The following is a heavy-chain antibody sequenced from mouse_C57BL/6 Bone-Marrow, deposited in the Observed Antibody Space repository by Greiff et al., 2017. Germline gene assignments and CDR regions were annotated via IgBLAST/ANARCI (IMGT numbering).Heavy chain of an antibody. CDR3: ARQANWDNWYFDF. CDR1: GFTFSDYY. CDR2: ISNGGGST. D-gene: IGHD4-1*02. Sequence: EVKLVESGGGLVQPGGSLKLSCAASGFTFSDYYMYWVRQTPEKRLEWVAYISNGGGSTYYPDTVKGRVTMSRDNAKNTLYMQMSRLKSEDTAMYYCARQANWDNWYFDFWGTGTTVTVSS. V-gene: IGHV5-12*01. J-gene: IGHJ1*03.